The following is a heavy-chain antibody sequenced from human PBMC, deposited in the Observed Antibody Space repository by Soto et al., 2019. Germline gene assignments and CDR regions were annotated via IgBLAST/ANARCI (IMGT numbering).Heavy chain of an antibody. Sequence: PSETLSLTCVVSGGSISSGNYYWGWIRQTPEKGLELIGNIYHNGNTYYNPSFKSRVTISIDTSKSHFSLKLNSVTAADTAVYFCARLRAGPDNGWYWAFDYWGHGTLVTVS. D-gene: IGHD6-19*01. CDR1: GGSISSGNYY. V-gene: IGHV4-39*02. CDR2: IYHNGNT. J-gene: IGHJ4*01. CDR3: ARLRAGPDNGWYWAFDY.